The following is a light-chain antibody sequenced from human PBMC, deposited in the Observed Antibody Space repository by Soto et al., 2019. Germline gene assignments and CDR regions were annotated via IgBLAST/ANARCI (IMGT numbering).Light chain of an antibody. Sequence: QSALTQPASVSGSPGQSITISCTGTSSDVGAYNFVSWYQQHPGKAPKLMIYDVNTRPSGVSNRFSGSKSANTASLTISGLQAEDEADYYCSSWTSGSTVVFGGGTKVTVL. CDR3: SSWTSGSTVV. J-gene: IGLJ2*01. V-gene: IGLV2-14*03. CDR2: DVN. CDR1: SSDVGAYNF.